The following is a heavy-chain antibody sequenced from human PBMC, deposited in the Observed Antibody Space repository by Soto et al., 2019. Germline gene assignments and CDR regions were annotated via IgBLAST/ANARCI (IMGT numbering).Heavy chain of an antibody. D-gene: IGHD1-26*01. CDR1: GFSFSTYS. V-gene: IGHV3-48*02. Sequence: AGSLRLSCAASGFSFSTYSMNWVRRAPGKGLEWVSYISTRSNSIYCADSVKGRFTVSRDNAKNSLFLQMSRLRDEDTAVYFCARAKYGGAYSPFDNWGQGSLVTVSS. CDR3: ARAKYGGAYSPFDN. J-gene: IGHJ4*02. CDR2: ISTRSNSI.